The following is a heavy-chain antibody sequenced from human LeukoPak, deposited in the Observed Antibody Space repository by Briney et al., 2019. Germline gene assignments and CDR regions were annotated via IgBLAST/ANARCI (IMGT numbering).Heavy chain of an antibody. Sequence: SETLSLTCSVSGYSISSGYDCGWIRQPPGKGLEWMGIIYQSGKTYCNPSLESRVTISVDTSKNQFSLKMNSMTAADTAMYYCARGLPGGQLSRYDYWGQGTLVTVSS. CDR3: ARGLPGGQLSRYDY. CDR1: GYSISSGYD. D-gene: IGHD6-13*01. J-gene: IGHJ4*02. V-gene: IGHV4-38-2*02. CDR2: IYQSGKT.